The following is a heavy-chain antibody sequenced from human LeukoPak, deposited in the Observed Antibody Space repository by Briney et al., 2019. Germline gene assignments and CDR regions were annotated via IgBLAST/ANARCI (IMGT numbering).Heavy chain of an antibody. CDR3: ARRYDPPPYYYYYGMDV. J-gene: IGHJ6*02. D-gene: IGHD3-3*01. Sequence: ASVKVSCKASGYTFTGYYMHWVRQAPGQGLEWMGWIYPNSGGTNYAQKFQGRVTMTRDTSISTAYMELSRLRSDDTAVYYCARRYDPPPYYYYYGMDVWGQGTTVTVSS. CDR2: IYPNSGGT. CDR1: GYTFTGYY. V-gene: IGHV1-2*02.